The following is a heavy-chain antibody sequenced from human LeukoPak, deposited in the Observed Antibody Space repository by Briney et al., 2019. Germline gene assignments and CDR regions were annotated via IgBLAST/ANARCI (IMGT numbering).Heavy chain of an antibody. V-gene: IGHV1-2*02. D-gene: IGHD3-9*01. Sequence: ASVKVSCKASGYTFTGYYMHWVRQAPGQGLEWMGWLNPDSGGTNNAQKFQGRVTTTRDTSISTVYMELSRLRSDDTAVYYCARSYGILTEVDYWGQGTLVTVSS. J-gene: IGHJ4*02. CDR3: ARSYGILTEVDY. CDR1: GYTFTGYY. CDR2: LNPDSGGT.